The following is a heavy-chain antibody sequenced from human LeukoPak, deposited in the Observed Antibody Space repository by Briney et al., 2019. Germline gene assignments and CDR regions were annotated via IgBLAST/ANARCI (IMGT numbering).Heavy chain of an antibody. D-gene: IGHD3-22*01. CDR1: GGSISSSSYC. CDR2: IYYSGST. CDR3: AREWDSSGYIDY. V-gene: IGHV4-39*07. J-gene: IGHJ4*02. Sequence: SETLSLTCTVSGGSISSSSYCWGWIRQPPGKGLEWIGSIYYSGSTYYDPFLKSRVTISVDTSKNQFSLKLSSVTAADTAVYYCAREWDSSGYIDYWGQGTLVTVSS.